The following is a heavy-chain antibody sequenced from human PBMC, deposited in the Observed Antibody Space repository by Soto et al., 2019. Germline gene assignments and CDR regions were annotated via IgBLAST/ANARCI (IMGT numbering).Heavy chain of an antibody. CDR1: GYTFTGYY. CDR2: INPNSGGT. CDR3: ASVSIQGYGPTSLDY. J-gene: IGHJ4*01. V-gene: IGHV1-2*02. D-gene: IGHD5-18*01. Sequence: SVKVSCKASGYTFTGYYMHWVRQAPGQGLEWMGWINPNSGGTNYAQKFQGRVTMTRDTSISTAYMELSRLRSDDTAVYYCASVSIQGYGPTSLDYSGHGSLGTVSS.